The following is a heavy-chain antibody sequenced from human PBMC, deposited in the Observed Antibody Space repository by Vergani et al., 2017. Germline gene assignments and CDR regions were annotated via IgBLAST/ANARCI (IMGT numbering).Heavy chain of an antibody. J-gene: IGHJ4*02. CDR3: AREGGRGYSGYDHDY. D-gene: IGHD5-12*01. V-gene: IGHV4-38-2*02. CDR2: IYHSGST. Sequence: QVQLQESGPGLVKPSETLSLTCTVSGYSISSGYYWGWIRQPPGKGLEWIGSIYHSGSTYYNPSLKSRVTISVDTSKNQFSLKLSSVTAADTAVYYCAREGGRGYSGYDHDYWGQGTRVTVSS. CDR1: GYSISSGYY.